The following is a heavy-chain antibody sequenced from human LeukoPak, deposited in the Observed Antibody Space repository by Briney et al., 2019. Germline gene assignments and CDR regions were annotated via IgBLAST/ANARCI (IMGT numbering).Heavy chain of an antibody. Sequence: GGSLGLSCAASGFTFSSYSLNWVRQAPGKGLEWVSFISSSSITIYYADSVKGRFTISRDNAEKSLYLQMNSLRAEDTAVYYCARDRGGSYSAIDYWGQGTLVTVSS. V-gene: IGHV3-48*04. CDR3: ARDRGGSYSAIDY. CDR1: GFTFSSYS. D-gene: IGHD2-15*01. CDR2: ISSSSITI. J-gene: IGHJ4*02.